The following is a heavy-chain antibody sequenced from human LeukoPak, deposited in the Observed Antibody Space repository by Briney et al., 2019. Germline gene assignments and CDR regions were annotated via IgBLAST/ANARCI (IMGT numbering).Heavy chain of an antibody. Sequence: GESLKISCKGFEYSFTSYWIGWVRQMPGKGPEWMGIIHPGDSNIRYSPSFQGQITISADKSISTAYLQWSSLKASDTAMYYCARQTPNQYGMDVWGTGTTVNGSS. V-gene: IGHV5-51*01. CDR2: IHPGDSNI. CDR3: ARQTPNQYGMDV. CDR1: EYSFTSYW. D-gene: IGHD2-15*01. J-gene: IGHJ6*01.